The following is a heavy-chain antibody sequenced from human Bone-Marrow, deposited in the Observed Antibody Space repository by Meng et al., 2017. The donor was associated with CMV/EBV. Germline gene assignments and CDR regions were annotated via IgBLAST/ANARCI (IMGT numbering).Heavy chain of an antibody. CDR2: IPYDGSYT. CDR1: GFSISGFG. V-gene: IGHV3-30*02. D-gene: IGHD5-18*01. Sequence: QGRLVESGGGVVPQGGSLNISCEATGFSISGFGMYRVRQAPGRGLEWVAFIPYDGSYTKYGDPVNGRFTVSRDHSKNTLYLQMRSLRDEDTALYYCVVWGYNFGVHYWGQGTLVTVSS. CDR3: VVWGYNFGVHY. J-gene: IGHJ4*02.